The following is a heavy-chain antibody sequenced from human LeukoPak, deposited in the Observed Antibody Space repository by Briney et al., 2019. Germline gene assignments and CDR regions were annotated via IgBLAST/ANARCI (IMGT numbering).Heavy chain of an antibody. V-gene: IGHV4-34*01. Sequence: SETLSLTCAVYGGSFSSYYWSWIRQSPGKGLEWIAEINHRGDTNYNPSVKSRVAISVDTSKNQFSLKVTSLTAADTAVYYCARGPTISETGYFDYWGQGTLVTVSS. J-gene: IGHJ4*03. CDR3: ARGPTISETGYFDY. CDR1: GGSFSSYY. D-gene: IGHD1-1*01. CDR2: INHRGDT.